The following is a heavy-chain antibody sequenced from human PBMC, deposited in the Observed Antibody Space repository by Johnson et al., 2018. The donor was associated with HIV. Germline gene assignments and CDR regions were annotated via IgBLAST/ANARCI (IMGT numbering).Heavy chain of an antibody. CDR2: ISYDGSNK. J-gene: IGHJ3*01. V-gene: IGHV3-30-3*01. Sequence: VQLVESGGGVVQPGRSLRLSCAASGFIFSSNAMHWVRQAPGKGLEWVAVISYDGSNKFYADSVKGRFTISRDNSKNTLFLQMNSLRAEDTAVYYCARDDVVETEDAFDLWGQGTMVTVSS. CDR1: GFIFSSNA. CDR3: ARDDVVETEDAFDL. D-gene: IGHD2-15*01.